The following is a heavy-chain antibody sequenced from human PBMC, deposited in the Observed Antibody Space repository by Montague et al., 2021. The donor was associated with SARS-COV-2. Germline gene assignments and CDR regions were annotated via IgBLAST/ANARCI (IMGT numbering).Heavy chain of an antibody. CDR2: IYYSGIT. CDR1: GGSISSSSYY. D-gene: IGHD3-9*01. J-gene: IGHJ3*02. V-gene: IGHV4-39*01. Sequence: SETLSLTCTVSGGSISSSSYYWGWIRQPPGKGLEWIGSIYYSGITYYNPSLKSRATISVDTSKNQFSLKLSSVTAADTAVYYCATYYDILTGYYIDAFDIWGQGTMVTVSS. CDR3: ATYYDILTGYYIDAFDI.